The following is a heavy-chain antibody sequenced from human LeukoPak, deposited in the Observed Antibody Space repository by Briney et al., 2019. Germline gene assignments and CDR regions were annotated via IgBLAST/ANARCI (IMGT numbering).Heavy chain of an antibody. CDR1: GGPISSYY. V-gene: IGHV4-59*01. Sequence: SETLSLTCTVSGGPISSYYWSWIRQPPGRGLEWIGYIYYSGSTNYNPSLKSRVTISVDTSKNQFSLKLSSVTAADTAVYYCARLSGYYGSGIDYWGQGTLVTVSP. D-gene: IGHD3-10*01. CDR2: IYYSGST. CDR3: ARLSGYYGSGIDY. J-gene: IGHJ4*02.